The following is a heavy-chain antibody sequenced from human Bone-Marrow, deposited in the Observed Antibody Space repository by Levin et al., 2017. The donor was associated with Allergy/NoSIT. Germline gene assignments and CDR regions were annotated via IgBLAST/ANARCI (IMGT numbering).Heavy chain of an antibody. D-gene: IGHD6-6*01. V-gene: IGHV3-23*01. Sequence: PGESLKISCVVSGFTFSTYPMNWVRQAPGKGLEWVSIISGSGGATYYADSVKGRFTVSRDNSMNALYLHMNNLRVEDTALYYCARGGGYSISSAFDYWGRGTLVTVSS. J-gene: IGHJ4*02. CDR2: ISGSGGAT. CDR3: ARGGGYSISSAFDY. CDR1: GFTFSTYP.